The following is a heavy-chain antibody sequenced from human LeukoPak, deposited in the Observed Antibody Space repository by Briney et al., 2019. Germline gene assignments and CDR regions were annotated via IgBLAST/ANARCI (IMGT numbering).Heavy chain of an antibody. J-gene: IGHJ4*02. V-gene: IGHV1-18*01. D-gene: IGHD6-13*01. CDR2: VSAYNGNT. Sequence: GASVKVSCKASGYTFTSYGISWVRQAPGQGLEWMGWVSAYNGNTNYAQKLQGRVTITTDTSTGTAYMELRSLRSDDTAVYYCARAAAAAGRGVSYWGQGTLVTVSS. CDR1: GYTFTSYG. CDR3: ARAAAAAGRGVSY.